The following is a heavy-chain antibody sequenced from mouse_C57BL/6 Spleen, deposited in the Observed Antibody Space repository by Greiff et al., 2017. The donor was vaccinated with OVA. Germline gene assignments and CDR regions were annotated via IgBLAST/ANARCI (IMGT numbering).Heavy chain of an antibody. J-gene: IGHJ2*01. V-gene: IGHV1-26*01. D-gene: IGHD5-5*01. CDR3: ASSYLYYFDY. Sequence: VQLQQSGPELVKPGASVKISCKASGYTFTDYYMNWVKQSHGKSLEWIGDINPNNGGTSYNQKFKGKATLTVDKSSSTAYMELRSLTSEDSAVYYCASSYLYYFDYWGQGTTLTVSS. CDR2: INPNNGGT. CDR1: GYTFTDYY.